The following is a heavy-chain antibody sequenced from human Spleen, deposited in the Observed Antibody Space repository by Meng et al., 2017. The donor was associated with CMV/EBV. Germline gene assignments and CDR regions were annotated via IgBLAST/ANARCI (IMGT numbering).Heavy chain of an antibody. CDR3: ARVTGYSSGWGDFDF. CDR1: GFTFDDYA. CDR2: ISWNSGSI. J-gene: IGHJ4*02. D-gene: IGHD6-19*01. Sequence: SLRLSCAASGFTFDDYAMNWVRQVPGKGLEWVSGISWNSGSIGYADSVKGRFTISRDNAKNSLYLQMNSLRAEDTALYYCARVTGYSSGWGDFDFWGQGTLVTVSS. V-gene: IGHV3-9*01.